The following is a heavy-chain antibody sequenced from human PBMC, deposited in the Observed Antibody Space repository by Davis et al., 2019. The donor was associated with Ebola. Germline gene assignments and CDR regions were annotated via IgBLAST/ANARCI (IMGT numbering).Heavy chain of an antibody. CDR1: GFTFNNFA. V-gene: IGHV3-30-3*01. CDR2: ISYDGSNK. CDR3: ARGAYFDTSGYYPSYFDF. D-gene: IGHD3-22*01. J-gene: IGHJ4*02. Sequence: GESLKISCAASGFTFNNFAMHWVRQAPGKGLEWVAVISYDGSNKYYADSVKGRFTISRDNSKNTLYLQMNSLRAEDTAVYYCARGAYFDTSGYYPSYFDFWGQGTLVTVSS.